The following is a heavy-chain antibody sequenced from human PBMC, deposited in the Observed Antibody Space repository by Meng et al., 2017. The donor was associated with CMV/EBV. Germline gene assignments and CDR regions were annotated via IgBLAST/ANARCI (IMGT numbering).Heavy chain of an antibody. CDR1: SISSSSYY. D-gene: IGHD3-22*01. CDR3: ARDTWWEPVTMKPRVDY. CDR2: IYYSESN. Sequence: SISSSSYYWGWIRQPPGKGLEGIGSIYYSESNYYNPAIKSRVTISVDTSKNQCSLKLSSVTAADTAVYYCARDTWWEPVTMKPRVDYWGQGTLVTVSS. J-gene: IGHJ4*02. V-gene: IGHV4-39*07.